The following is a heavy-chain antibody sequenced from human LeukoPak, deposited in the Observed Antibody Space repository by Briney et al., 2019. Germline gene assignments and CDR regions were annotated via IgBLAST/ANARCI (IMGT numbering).Heavy chain of an antibody. D-gene: IGHD3-10*01. J-gene: IGHJ5*02. CDR1: GGSISSSNW. CDR3: AREYPQYYYGSGSRGWFDP. Sequence: SGTLSLTCAVSGGSISSSNWWSWVRQPPGKGLEWIGEIHHSGSTNYNPSLKSRVTISVDRSKNQFSLKLSSVTAADTAVYYCAREYPQYYYGSGSRGWFDPWGQGTLVTVSS. CDR2: IHHSGST. V-gene: IGHV4-4*02.